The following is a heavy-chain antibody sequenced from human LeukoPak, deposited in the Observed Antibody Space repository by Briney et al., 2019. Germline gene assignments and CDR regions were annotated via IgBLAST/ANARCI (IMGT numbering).Heavy chain of an antibody. D-gene: IGHD3-9*01. CDR3: AKDPGLRLGLRYFELYYFDY. J-gene: IGHJ4*02. V-gene: IGHV3-48*04. CDR2: ISSSGSTI. Sequence: PGGSLRLSCAASGFTFSSYGMHWVRQAPGKGLEWVSYISSSGSTIYYADSVKGRFTISRDNAKNSLYLQMNSLRAEDTAVYYCAKDPGLRLGLRYFELYYFDYWGQGTLVTVSS. CDR1: GFTFSSYG.